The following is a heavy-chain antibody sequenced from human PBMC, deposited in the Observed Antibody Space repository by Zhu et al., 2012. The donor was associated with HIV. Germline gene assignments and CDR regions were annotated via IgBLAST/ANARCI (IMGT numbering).Heavy chain of an antibody. D-gene: IGHD6-19*01. J-gene: IGHJ6*02. CDR1: GGSISSYY. Sequence: QVQLQESGPGLVKPSETLSLTCTVSGGSISSYYWSWIRQPPGKGLEWIGYIYTSGSTNYNPSLKSRVTISVDTSKNQFSLKLSSVTAADTAVYYCARDRRYSSGRATEGYYYYYGMDVWGQGTTVTVSS. CDR2: IYTSGST. CDR3: ARDRRYSSGRATEGYYYYYGMDV. V-gene: IGHV4-4*09.